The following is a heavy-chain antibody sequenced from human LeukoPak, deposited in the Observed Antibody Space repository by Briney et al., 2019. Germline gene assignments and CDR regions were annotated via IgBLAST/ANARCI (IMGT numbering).Heavy chain of an antibody. V-gene: IGHV4-39*07. J-gene: IGHJ6*03. CDR1: GGSISSSSYY. D-gene: IGHD5-18*01. CDR3: ARVAAMVTFVDFDCYMDV. Sequence: PSETLSLTCTVSGGSISSSSYYWGWIRQPPGKGLEWIGSIYYSGSTYYNPSLKSRVTISVDTSKNQFSLKLSSVTAADTAVYYCARVAAMVTFVDFDCYMDVWGKGTTVTVSS. CDR2: IYYSGST.